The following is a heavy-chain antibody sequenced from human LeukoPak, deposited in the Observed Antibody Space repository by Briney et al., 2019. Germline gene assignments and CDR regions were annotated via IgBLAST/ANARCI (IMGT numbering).Heavy chain of an antibody. J-gene: IGHJ4*02. CDR2: IYSGGST. D-gene: IGHD7-27*01. CDR3: VRTGEQHRGYFDY. CDR1: GFTVSSNY. V-gene: IGHV3-66*01. Sequence: GGSLRLSCAASGFTVSSNYMSWVRQAPGKGLEWVSVIYSGGSTYYADSVKGRFTISRDNSKNTLYLQMNSLRAEDTAVYYCVRTGEQHRGYFDYWGQGTLVTVSS.